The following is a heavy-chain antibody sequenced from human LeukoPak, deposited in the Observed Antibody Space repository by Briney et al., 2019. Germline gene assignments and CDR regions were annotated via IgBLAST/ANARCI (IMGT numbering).Heavy chain of an antibody. CDR2: FGGNGGNT. Sequence: GGSPRLSCAASGFTFSSYAMNRVRQAPGKGLEWVSSFGGNGGNTYYADSVRGRFTISRDNSKSTLYLQMNSLRAEDTAMYFCAKSLNWNFESWGRGTLVTVSS. CDR3: AKSLNWNFES. J-gene: IGHJ4*02. CDR1: GFTFSSYA. V-gene: IGHV3-23*01. D-gene: IGHD1-1*01.